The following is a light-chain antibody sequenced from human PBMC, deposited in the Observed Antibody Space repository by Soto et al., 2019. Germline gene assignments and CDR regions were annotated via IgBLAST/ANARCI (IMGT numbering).Light chain of an antibody. J-gene: IGKJ4*01. CDR3: QQYSSSPLT. Sequence: VLTQSPGTLSLSPGERATLSCRASQSVSNNYLAWYQQKPGQAPRLPIYGASNRATGIPDRFSGSGSGTDFTLTISRLEPEDFAVYHCQQYSSSPLTFGGGTKVDIK. CDR1: QSVSNNY. V-gene: IGKV3-20*01. CDR2: GAS.